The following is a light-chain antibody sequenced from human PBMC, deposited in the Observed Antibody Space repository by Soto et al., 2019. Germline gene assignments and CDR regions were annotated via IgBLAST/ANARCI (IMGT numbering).Light chain of an antibody. CDR1: SSDVGGYNY. CDR2: EVS. V-gene: IGLV2-14*01. Sequence: QSALAQPASVSGSPGQSITISCTGTSSDVGGYNYVSWYQQHPGKAPTLMIYEVSKRPSGVSNRFSGSKSGTTASLTISGLQAEDEADYYCSSYTSRSTLVFGTGTKVTVL. CDR3: SSYTSRSTLV. J-gene: IGLJ1*01.